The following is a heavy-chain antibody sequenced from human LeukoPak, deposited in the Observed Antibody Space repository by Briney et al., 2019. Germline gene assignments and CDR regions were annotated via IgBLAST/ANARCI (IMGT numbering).Heavy chain of an antibody. V-gene: IGHV1-24*01. D-gene: IGHD2-2*01. J-gene: IGHJ6*02. CDR1: GYTLTELS. Sequence: ASVKVSCKVSGYTLTELSMHWVRQAPGKGLEWMGGFDPEDGETIYAQKFQGRVTMTEDTSTDTAYTELSSLRSEDTAVYYCATVPIGSYYYGMGVWGQGTTVTVSS. CDR3: ATVPIGSYYYGMGV. CDR2: FDPEDGET.